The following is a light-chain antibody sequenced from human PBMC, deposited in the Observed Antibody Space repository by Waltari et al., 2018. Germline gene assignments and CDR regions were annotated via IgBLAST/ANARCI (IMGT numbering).Light chain of an antibody. Sequence: EIMLTQSPGTLSLSRGERATLSCRAKQIISKYLAWYQQKPGQPPRLLIYDASSGATGIPDRFSGSGSGTDFSLTISRLEPEDFAVYYCQKYGTLPATFGQGTKVEIK. CDR1: QIISKY. J-gene: IGKJ1*01. V-gene: IGKV3-20*01. CDR3: QKYGTLPAT. CDR2: DAS.